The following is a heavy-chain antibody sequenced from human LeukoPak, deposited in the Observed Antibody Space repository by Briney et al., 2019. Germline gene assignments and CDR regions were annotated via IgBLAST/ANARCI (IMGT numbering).Heavy chain of an antibody. CDR2: INPNSGGT. CDR1: GYTFTGYY. J-gene: IGHJ5*02. D-gene: IGHD3-3*01. V-gene: IGHV1-2*02. Sequence: ASVKVSCKASGYTFTGYYMHWVRQAPGQGLEWMGWINPNSGGTNYAQKFQGRVTMTRDTSISTAYMELSRLRSGDTAVYYCARDLVGGRSGYYDFWSGYWYNWFDPWGQGTLVTVSS. CDR3: ARDLVGGRSGYYDFWSGYWYNWFDP.